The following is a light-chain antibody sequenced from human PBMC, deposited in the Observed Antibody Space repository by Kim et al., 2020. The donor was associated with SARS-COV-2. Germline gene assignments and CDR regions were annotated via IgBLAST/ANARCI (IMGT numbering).Light chain of an antibody. J-gene: IGKJ2*01. CDR2: GVS. CDR3: KYYGMPVYT. Sequence: EIVLTQSPGTLSLSPGERATLSCRASQSVTNNYLAWYQHKPGQAPRLLIYGVSKRATGIPDRFSGSGSETDFTLTISRLEPEDFVLYYCKYYGMPVYTFGKGTKLEI. CDR1: QSVTNNY. V-gene: IGKV3-20*01.